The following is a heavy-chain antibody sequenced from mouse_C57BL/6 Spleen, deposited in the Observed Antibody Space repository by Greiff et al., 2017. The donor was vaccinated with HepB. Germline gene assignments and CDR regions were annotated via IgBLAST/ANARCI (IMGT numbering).Heavy chain of an antibody. D-gene: IGHD1-1*01. V-gene: IGHV6-6*01. CDR1: GFTFSDAW. CDR2: IRNKANNHAT. CDR3: TTVVTLDAMDY. J-gene: IGHJ4*01. Sequence: EVHLVESGGGLVQPGGSMKLSCAASGFTFSDAWMDWVRQSPEKGLEWVAEIRNKANNHATYYAESVKGRFTISRDDSKSSVYLQRKSVRAEDTGSYDGTTVVTLDAMDYWGQGTSVTVSS.